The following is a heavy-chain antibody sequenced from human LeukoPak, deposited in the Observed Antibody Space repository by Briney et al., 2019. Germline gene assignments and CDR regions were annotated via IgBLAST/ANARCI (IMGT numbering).Heavy chain of an antibody. CDR1: GGSINSDNYY. CDR2: ISSSGTT. Sequence: PSEILSLTCTVSGGSINSDNYYWNWIRQPAGKELEWIGRISSSGTTNYNPSLNSRVTISLDTSKNQFSLMLNSVTAADTAVYYCAREWSFWGQGTKVTVSS. V-gene: IGHV4-61*02. D-gene: IGHD3-10*01. CDR3: AREWSF. J-gene: IGHJ3*01.